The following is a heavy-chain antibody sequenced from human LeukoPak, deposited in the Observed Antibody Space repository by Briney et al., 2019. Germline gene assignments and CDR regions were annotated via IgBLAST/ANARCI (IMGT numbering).Heavy chain of an antibody. CDR2: IYHSGSP. CDR3: ARVNINNWHSCDY. D-gene: IGHD1-1*01. J-gene: IGHJ4*02. CDR1: GGSISSNNW. Sequence: SETLSLTCAVSGGSISSNNWWGWVRRPPGKGLEWIGEIYHSGSPNYNPSLKSRVTISVDKSRNHFSLNLSSVTAADTAVYYCARVNINNWHSCDYWGQGTLVTVSS. V-gene: IGHV4-4*02.